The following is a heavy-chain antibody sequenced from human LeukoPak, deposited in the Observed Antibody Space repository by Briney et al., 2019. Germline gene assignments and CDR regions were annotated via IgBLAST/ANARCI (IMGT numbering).Heavy chain of an antibody. J-gene: IGHJ4*02. V-gene: IGHV4-4*07. D-gene: IGHD1-26*01. CDR2: SYTTGST. Sequence: SDALSLTCTVSGGSIGSYYWSWIRQPAGKGLEWIGRSYTTGSTNYNPSLKSRVTMSIDTSKNQLSLNLSSVTAADTAVYYCARSGGSGFQLDSWGQGTLVTVSS. CDR1: GGSIGSYY. CDR3: ARSGGSGFQLDS.